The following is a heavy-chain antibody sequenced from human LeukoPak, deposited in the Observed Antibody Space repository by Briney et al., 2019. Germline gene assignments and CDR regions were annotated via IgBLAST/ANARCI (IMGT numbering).Heavy chain of an antibody. CDR1: EFTFSNYS. J-gene: IGHJ4*02. D-gene: IGHD5-12*01. Sequence: GGSLRLSCAASEFTFSNYSMNWVRQAPGKGLEWVSSISSSSSYKHSSDSVRGRFSISRDNAKNSLYLQMNSLRAEDTAVFYCARDGTYTDYDPDFDIWGQGTLVTVSS. V-gene: IGHV3-21*01. CDR3: ARDGTYTDYDPDFDI. CDR2: ISSSSSYK.